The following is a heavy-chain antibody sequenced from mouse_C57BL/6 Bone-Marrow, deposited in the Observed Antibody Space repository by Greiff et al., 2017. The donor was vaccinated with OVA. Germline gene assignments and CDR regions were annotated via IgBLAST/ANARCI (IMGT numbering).Heavy chain of an antibody. CDR2: IYPGDGDT. Sequence: VQLQESGPELVKPGASVKISCKASGYAFSSSWMNWVKQRPGKGLEWIGRIYPGDGDTNYNGKFKGKATLTADKSSSTAYMQLSSLTSEDSAVYFCAILLLRFAYWGQGTLVTVSA. CDR1: GYAFSSSW. D-gene: IGHD1-1*01. J-gene: IGHJ3*01. V-gene: IGHV1-82*01. CDR3: AILLLRFAY.